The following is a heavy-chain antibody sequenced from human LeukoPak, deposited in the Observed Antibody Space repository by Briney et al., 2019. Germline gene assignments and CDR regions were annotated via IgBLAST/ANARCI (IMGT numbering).Heavy chain of an antibody. J-gene: IGHJ4*02. Sequence: PGGSLRLSCADSGFTVSSSYMSWVRQAPGKGLEWVSVIHSGGNTYYADSVKGRFTISRDKLNDMLYLQMSSLRDDDTGVYYCTRSGRGAFFKAYFDYWGQGTLVTVSS. CDR3: TRSGRGAFFKAYFDY. CDR1: GFTVSSSY. CDR2: IHSGGNT. D-gene: IGHD2/OR15-2a*01. V-gene: IGHV3-53*01.